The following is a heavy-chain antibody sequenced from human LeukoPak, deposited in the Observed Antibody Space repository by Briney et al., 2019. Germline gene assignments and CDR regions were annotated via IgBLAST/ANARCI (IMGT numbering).Heavy chain of an antibody. J-gene: IGHJ4*02. D-gene: IGHD3-10*01. CDR3: ARDGQQAGVGFFDY. Sequence: ASVKVSCKASGYTFTSYGISWVRQAPGQGLEWMGGIIPIFGTANYAQKFQGRVTITADESTSTAYMELSSLRSEDTAVYYCARDGQQAGVGFFDYWGQGTLVTVSS. CDR1: GYTFTSYG. CDR2: IIPIFGTA. V-gene: IGHV1-69*13.